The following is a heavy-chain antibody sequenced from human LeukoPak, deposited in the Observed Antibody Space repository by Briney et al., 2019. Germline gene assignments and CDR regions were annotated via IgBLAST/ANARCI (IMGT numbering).Heavy chain of an antibody. J-gene: IGHJ4*02. V-gene: IGHV3-7*04. D-gene: IGHD2/OR15-2a*01. CDR3: AGGGTTFYF. Sequence: PGGSLRLSCAASGFIFNTHWMSWVREAPGERLEWVANINQDGSEKYCVGSVKGRFTISRDNAKNSLSLQMNSLRAEDTAVYYCAGGGTTFYFWGQGSLVTVSS. CDR2: INQDGSEK. CDR1: GFIFNTHW.